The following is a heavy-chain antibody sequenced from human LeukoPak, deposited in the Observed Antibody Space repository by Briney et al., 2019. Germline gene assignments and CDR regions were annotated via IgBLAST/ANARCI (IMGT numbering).Heavy chain of an antibody. J-gene: IGHJ4*02. V-gene: IGHV3-21*01. CDR2: ISSSSSYI. Sequence: GGSLRLSCAASGFTFSSYSMNWVRQAPGKGPEWVSSISSSSSYIYYADSMKGRFTISRDNAKNSLYLQMNSLRAEDTAVYYCARVPRYFDWSKTAARDYWGQGTLVTVSS. CDR1: GFTFSSYS. D-gene: IGHD3-9*01. CDR3: ARVPRYFDWSKTAARDY.